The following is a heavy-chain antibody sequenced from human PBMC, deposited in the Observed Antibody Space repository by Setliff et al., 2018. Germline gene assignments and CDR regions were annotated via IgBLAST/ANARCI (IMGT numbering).Heavy chain of an antibody. CDR3: ARAAKYDSSGYYGFWFDP. V-gene: IGHV4-61*10. CDR1: GGSISSGSNY. J-gene: IGHJ5*02. Sequence: TSETLSLTCTVSGGSISSGSNYWSWIRQPAGRGLEWIGHIDPSGNTNYHPSLKSRVTISGDTSKNQFSLRLSSVTAADTAVYYCARAAKYDSSGYYGFWFDPWGQGNLVTVS. D-gene: IGHD3-22*01. CDR2: IDPSGNT.